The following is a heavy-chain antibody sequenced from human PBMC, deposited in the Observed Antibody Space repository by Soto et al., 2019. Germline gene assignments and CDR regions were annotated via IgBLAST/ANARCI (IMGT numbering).Heavy chain of an antibody. V-gene: IGHV3-23*01. CDR1: GFNFKKFA. CDR3: AKADGQQWLIPHLDN. CDR2: ISCWGGSA. J-gene: IGHJ4*02. Sequence: EVQLLESGGGVVQPGGSLRLSCVASGFNFKKFAMAWVRQAAGEGLEWVSGISCWGGSASYADSVKGRFSIARDDSKNTVSLQLNSLRVEDTAQYYCAKADGQQWLIPHLDNWGQGTLVTVS. D-gene: IGHD6-19*01.